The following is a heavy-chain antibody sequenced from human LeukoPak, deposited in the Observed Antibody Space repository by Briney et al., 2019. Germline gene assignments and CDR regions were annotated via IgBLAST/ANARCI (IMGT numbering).Heavy chain of an antibody. CDR3: ARWGDSEAYGSGSYDKYYLDY. V-gene: IGHV4-39*01. CDR1: GGSISSSSYY. Sequence: SETLSLTCTVSGGSISSSSYYWGWIRQPPGKGLAWIGSIYYSGSTYYNPSLKSRVTISVDTSKNQFSLKLSSVTAADTAVYYCARWGDSEAYGSGSYDKYYLDYWGQGTLVTVSS. CDR2: IYYSGST. J-gene: IGHJ4*02. D-gene: IGHD3-10*01.